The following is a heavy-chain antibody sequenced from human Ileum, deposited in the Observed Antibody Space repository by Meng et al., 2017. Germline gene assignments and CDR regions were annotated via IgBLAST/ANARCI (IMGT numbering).Heavy chain of an antibody. CDR3: ARDGRHWGESPFDP. D-gene: IGHD7-27*01. J-gene: IGHJ5*02. V-gene: IGHV4-39*07. CDR2: VQNSGST. CDR1: GFSLSNTVYF. Sequence: QRQESAPGLWKSSETLSLPCTVSGFSLSNTVYFWGWIRQSPGKGLEWLGSVQNSGSTAYNPSLKSRVTVSLDTSKNQFSLKLTSVTAADTAVYFCARDGRHWGESPFDPWGQGTLVTVPS.